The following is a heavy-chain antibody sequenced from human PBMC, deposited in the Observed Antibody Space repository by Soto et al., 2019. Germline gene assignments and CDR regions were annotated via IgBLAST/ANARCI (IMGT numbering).Heavy chain of an antibody. CDR2: IVVGSGNT. Sequence: SVKVSCKASGFTFTSSAMQWVRQARGQRLEWIGWIVVGSGNTNYAQKFQERVTITRDMSASTAYMELSSLRSEDTAVYYCAALERYDFWSGYNNWFDPWGQGTLVTVSS. J-gene: IGHJ5*02. CDR3: AALERYDFWSGYNNWFDP. D-gene: IGHD3-3*01. V-gene: IGHV1-58*02. CDR1: GFTFTSSA.